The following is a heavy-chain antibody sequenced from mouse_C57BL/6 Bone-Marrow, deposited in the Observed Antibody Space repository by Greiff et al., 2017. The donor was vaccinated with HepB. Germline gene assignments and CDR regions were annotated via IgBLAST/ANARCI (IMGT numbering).Heavy chain of an antibody. V-gene: IGHV5-15*01. J-gene: IGHJ4*01. CDR3: ARHRVWPQYYAMDY. Sequence: EVKLMESGGGLVQPGGSLKLSCAASGFTFSDYGMAWVRQAPRKGPEWVAFISNLAYSIYYADTVTGRFTISRENAKNTLYLEMSSLRSEDTAMYYCARHRVWPQYYAMDYWGQGTSVTVSS. CDR1: GFTFSDYG. D-gene: IGHD2-10*02. CDR2: ISNLAYSI.